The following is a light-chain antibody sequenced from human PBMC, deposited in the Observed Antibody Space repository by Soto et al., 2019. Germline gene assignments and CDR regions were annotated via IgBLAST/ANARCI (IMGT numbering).Light chain of an antibody. J-gene: IGKJ2*01. Sequence: EIVLTQSPGPLSLSPGERATLSCRASQSVISSYLAWYQQKPGQAPRLLIYGASSSATGIPDRFSGSGSGTDFPWTGFTLTISRLEPEDFVVYYCQQYGSSPYTFGQGTKLEIK. CDR2: GAS. CDR1: QSVISSY. V-gene: IGKV3-20*01. CDR3: QQYGSSPYT.